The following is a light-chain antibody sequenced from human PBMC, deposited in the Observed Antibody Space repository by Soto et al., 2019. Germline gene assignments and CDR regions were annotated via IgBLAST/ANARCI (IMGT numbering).Light chain of an antibody. V-gene: IGLV2-23*02. J-gene: IGLJ1*01. CDR3: CSYAGSSTP. CDR2: EVS. CDR1: SSDVGTYTL. Sequence: QFLLAQPASVSGSSGQAVTISCTGTSSDVGTYTLVSCYQQHPAKPPKLMIYEVSKRPSGVSNRFSGSKSGNTASLTISGLQAEDEADYYCCSYAGSSTPFGTGTKVTVL.